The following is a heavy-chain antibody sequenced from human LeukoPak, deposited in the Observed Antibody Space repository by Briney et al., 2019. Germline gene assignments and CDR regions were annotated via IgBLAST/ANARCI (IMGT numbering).Heavy chain of an antibody. J-gene: IGHJ4*02. V-gene: IGHV1-69*04. CDR2: IIPILGIA. D-gene: IGHD1-26*01. CDR3: AREVGATLPIDY. Sequence: SVKVSCKSSGGTFSSYAISWVRQAPGQGLEWMGRIIPILGIANYAQKFQGRVTITADKSTSTAYMELSSLRSEDTAVYYCAREVGATLPIDYWGQGTLVTVSS. CDR1: GGTFSSYA.